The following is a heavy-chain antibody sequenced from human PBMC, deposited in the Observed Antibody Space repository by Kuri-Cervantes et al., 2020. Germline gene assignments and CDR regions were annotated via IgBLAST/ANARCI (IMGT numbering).Heavy chain of an antibody. Sequence: GESLKISCAASGFTFSSYAMSWVRQAPGKGLEWVSAISGSGGSTYYADSVKGRFTISRDNSKNTLYLQMNSLRAEDTAVYYCAEVGSGWHPERFDYWGQGTLVTVSS. D-gene: IGHD6-19*01. J-gene: IGHJ4*02. CDR2: ISGSGGST. CDR1: GFTFSSYA. V-gene: IGHV3-23*01. CDR3: AEVGSGWHPERFDY.